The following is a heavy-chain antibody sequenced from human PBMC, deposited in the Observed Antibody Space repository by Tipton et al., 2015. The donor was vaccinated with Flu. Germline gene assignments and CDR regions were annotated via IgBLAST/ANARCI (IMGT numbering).Heavy chain of an antibody. CDR2: ISSGRGGTT. CDR1: GFNFRNYA. V-gene: IGHV3-23*01. J-gene: IGHJ4*02. CDR3: AKEVDTVIVAVTVYLDY. D-gene: IGHD3-22*01. Sequence: AASGFNFRNYAMGWVRQAPGKGLEWVSLISSGRGGTTYYADSVKGRFTISRDNPKNTLYLQMSSLRVEDTAVYYCAKEVDTVIVAVTVYLDYWGQGIPVTVSS.